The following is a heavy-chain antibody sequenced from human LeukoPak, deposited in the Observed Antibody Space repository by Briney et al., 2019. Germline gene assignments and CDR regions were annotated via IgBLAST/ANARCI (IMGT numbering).Heavy chain of an antibody. Sequence: PGGSLRLSCAASGFTFSSYEMNRVRQAPGKGLEWVSYISSGSTIYDADSVKGRFTISRDNAKNSLYLQMSSLRAEDTAVYYCARESIAVAGAPFDYWGQGTLVTVSS. CDR2: ISSGSTI. CDR1: GFTFSSYE. V-gene: IGHV3-48*03. J-gene: IGHJ4*02. CDR3: ARESIAVAGAPFDY. D-gene: IGHD6-19*01.